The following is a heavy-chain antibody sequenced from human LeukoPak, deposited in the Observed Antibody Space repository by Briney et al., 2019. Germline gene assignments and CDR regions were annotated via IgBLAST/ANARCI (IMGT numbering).Heavy chain of an antibody. CDR3: ARDWSYFDY. V-gene: IGHV3-11*05. CDR2: ISSRSSDA. J-gene: IGHJ4*02. Sequence: GGSLRLSCAVSGFIFSGYYMSWIRRAPGKGLEWVSYISSRSSDANYADSVKDRFTISRDNARNSVYLQMNSLRAEDTAVYYCARDWSYFDYWGRGTPVTVSS. CDR1: GFIFSGYY.